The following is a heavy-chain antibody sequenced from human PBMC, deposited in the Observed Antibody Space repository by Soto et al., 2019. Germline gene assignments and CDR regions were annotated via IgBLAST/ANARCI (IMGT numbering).Heavy chain of an antibody. J-gene: IGHJ5*02. CDR1: GFTFSSYA. CDR3: AKGAVLRFLEWLVWFVP. V-gene: IGHV3-23*01. Sequence: GGALRLSCAASGFTFSSYAMSGGRQAPGKGLEWVSAISGSGGSTYYADSVKGRFTISRDNSKNTLYLQMNSLRAEDTAVYYCAKGAVLRFLEWLVWFVPWGQGTLVTVSS. D-gene: IGHD3-3*01. CDR2: ISGSGGST.